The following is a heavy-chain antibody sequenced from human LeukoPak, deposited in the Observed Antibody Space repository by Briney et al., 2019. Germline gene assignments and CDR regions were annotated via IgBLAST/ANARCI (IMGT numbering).Heavy chain of an antibody. CDR1: GFTFSSYW. J-gene: IGHJ6*03. CDR3: AGYGGSYPYYMDV. CDR2: IKQDGSEK. V-gene: IGHV3-7*01. D-gene: IGHD1-26*01. Sequence: GGSLRLSCAASGFTFSSYWMSWVRQAPGKGLEWVANIKQDGSEKYYVDSVKGRFTISRDNSKNTLYLQMNSLRAEDTAVYYCAGYGGSYPYYMDVWGKGTTVTISS.